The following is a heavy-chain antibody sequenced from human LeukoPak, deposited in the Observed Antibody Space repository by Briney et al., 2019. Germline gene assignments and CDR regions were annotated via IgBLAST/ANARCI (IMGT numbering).Heavy chain of an antibody. CDR3: ARRLGYCSSTSCYGHAFDI. J-gene: IGHJ3*02. D-gene: IGHD2-2*01. CDR2: IYYSGST. Sequence: SETLSLTCTVSGGSISSYYWSWIRQPPGKGLEWIGYIYYSGSTNYNPSLKSRVTISVDTSKNQFSLKLSSVTAADTAVYYCARRLGYCSSTSCYGHAFDIWGQGTMVTVSS. CDR1: GGSISSYY. V-gene: IGHV4-59*12.